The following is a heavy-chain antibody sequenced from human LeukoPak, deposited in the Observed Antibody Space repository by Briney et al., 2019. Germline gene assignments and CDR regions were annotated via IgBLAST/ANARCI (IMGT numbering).Heavy chain of an antibody. D-gene: IGHD6-6*01. CDR2: IYTSGST. V-gene: IGHV4-61*02. CDR3: ARDSQLVENWFDP. CDR1: GGSISSGSYY. J-gene: IGHJ5*02. Sequence: PSQTLSLTCTVSGGSISSGSYYWSWIRQPAGKGLEWIGRIYTSGSTNYNPSLKSRVTISVDTSKNQFSLKLSSVTAADTAVYYCARDSQLVENWFDPWGQGTLVTVS.